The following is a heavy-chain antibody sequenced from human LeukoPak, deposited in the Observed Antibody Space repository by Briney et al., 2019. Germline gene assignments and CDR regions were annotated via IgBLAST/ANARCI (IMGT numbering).Heavy chain of an antibody. V-gene: IGHV4-34*01. J-gene: IGHJ3*01. CDR2: INYGGST. CDR1: EMSSSAYY. Sequence: SETLSLTCAVSEMSSSAYYCNWIRQSPGNGLEWIGEINYGGSTKYTPSLEGRGTILIDTSKNQFSLKLTSVTAADTAVYYCARGFPPGSGSRGSHAFDVWGQGTMVTVSS. D-gene: IGHD6-19*01. CDR3: ARGFPPGSGSRGSHAFDV.